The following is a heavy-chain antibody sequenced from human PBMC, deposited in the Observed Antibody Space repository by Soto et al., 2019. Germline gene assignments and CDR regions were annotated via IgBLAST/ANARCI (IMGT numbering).Heavy chain of an antibody. V-gene: IGHV1-18*04. CDR2: ISAYNGNT. J-gene: IGHJ5*02. CDR3: ARGSVPAGHNWFAP. CDR1: GYTFTSYG. D-gene: IGHD6-13*01. Sequence: ASVKVSCKASGYTFTSYGISWVRQAPGQGLEWMGWISAYNGNTNYAQKLRGRVTMTTDTSTSTAYMELRSLRSDDTAVYYCARGSVPAGHNWFAPWGQGTLVTVSS.